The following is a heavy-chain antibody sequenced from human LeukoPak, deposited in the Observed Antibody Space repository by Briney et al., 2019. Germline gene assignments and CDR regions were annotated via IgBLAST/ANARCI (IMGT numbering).Heavy chain of an antibody. D-gene: IGHD3-22*01. Sequence: SETLSLTCTVSGGSISSYYWSWIRQPAGKGLEWIGRIYTSGSTNYNPSLKSRVTMSVDTSKNQFSLKLSSVIAADTAVYYCAREGYYYDSSGYYYPSYYYYYMDVWGKGTTVTVSS. CDR2: IYTSGST. V-gene: IGHV4-4*07. CDR1: GGSISSYY. J-gene: IGHJ6*03. CDR3: AREGYYYDSSGYYYPSYYYYYMDV.